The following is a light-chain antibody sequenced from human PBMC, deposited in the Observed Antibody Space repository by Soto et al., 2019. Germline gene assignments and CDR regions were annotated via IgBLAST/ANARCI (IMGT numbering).Light chain of an antibody. J-gene: IGLJ1*01. V-gene: IGLV2-14*01. CDR3: RSYTSSSTSV. Sequence: QSVLTQPASVSGSPGQSITISCTGTSSDVGGYNYVSWYQQHPGKAPKLMIYEVSNRPSGVSNRFSGSKSGNTASLTISGLQAEDEADYYCRSYTSSSTSVFGTGTKVNVL. CDR2: EVS. CDR1: SSDVGGYNY.